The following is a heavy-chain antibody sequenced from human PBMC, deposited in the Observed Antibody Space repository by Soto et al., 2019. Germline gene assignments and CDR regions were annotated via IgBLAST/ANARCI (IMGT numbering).Heavy chain of an antibody. CDR1: GYTFTSYA. J-gene: IGHJ6*02. V-gene: IGHV1-3*01. Sequence: ASVKVSCKASGYTFTSYAMHWVRQAPGQRLEWMGWINAGNGNTKYSQKFQGRVTITRDTSASTAYMELSSLRSEDTAVYYCAGVKGITGTTDYYYYGMDVWGQGTTVTVCS. D-gene: IGHD1-7*01. CDR2: INAGNGNT. CDR3: AGVKGITGTTDYYYYGMDV.